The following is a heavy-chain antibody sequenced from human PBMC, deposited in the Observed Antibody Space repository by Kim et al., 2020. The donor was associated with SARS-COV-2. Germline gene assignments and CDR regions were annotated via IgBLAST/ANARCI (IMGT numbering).Heavy chain of an antibody. CDR3: ARIGWELLTDTGFDY. Sequence: SETLSLTCTVSGYSISSGYYWGWIRQPPGKGLEWIGSIYHSGSTYYNPSLKSRVTISVDTSKNQFSLKLSSVTAADTAVYYCARIGWELLTDTGFDYWGQGTLVTVSS. CDR1: GYSISSGYY. D-gene: IGHD1-26*01. J-gene: IGHJ4*02. CDR2: IYHSGST. V-gene: IGHV4-38-2*02.